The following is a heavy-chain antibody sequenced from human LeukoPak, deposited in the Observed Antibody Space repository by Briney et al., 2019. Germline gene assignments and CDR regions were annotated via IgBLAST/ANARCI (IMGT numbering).Heavy chain of an antibody. CDR1: GGTFSSYA. J-gene: IGHJ4*02. D-gene: IGHD1-26*01. Sequence: ASVKVSCKASGGTFSSYAISWVRQAPGQGLEWMGGIIPIFGTANYAQKFQGRVTITADESTSTAYMELSSLRSEDTAVYYCARAGPLYSGGFLGLWGQGTLVTVSS. CDR3: ARAGPLYSGGFLGL. V-gene: IGHV1-69*13. CDR2: IIPIFGTA.